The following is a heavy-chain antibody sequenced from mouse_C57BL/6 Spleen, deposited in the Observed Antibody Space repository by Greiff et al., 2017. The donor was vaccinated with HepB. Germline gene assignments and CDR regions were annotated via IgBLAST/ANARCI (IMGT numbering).Heavy chain of an antibody. CDR1: GFTFSDYY. J-gene: IGHJ4*01. V-gene: IGHV5-12*01. CDR2: ISTGGGST. Sequence: DVQLVESGGGLVQPGGSLKLSCAASGFTFSDYYMYWVRQTPEKRLEWVAYISTGGGSTYYPDTVKGRFTISRDNAKNTLYLQMSRLKSEDTAMYYCARAYYYSNYEGYYYAMDYWGQGTSVTVSS. D-gene: IGHD2-5*01. CDR3: ARAYYYSNYEGYYYAMDY.